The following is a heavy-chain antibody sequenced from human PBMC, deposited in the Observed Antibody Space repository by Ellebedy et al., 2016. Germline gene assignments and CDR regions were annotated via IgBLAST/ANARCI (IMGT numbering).Heavy chain of an antibody. D-gene: IGHD3-16*01. V-gene: IGHV3-11*04. Sequence: GGSLRLXCAASGFTFSDYYMSWIRQTPGKGLEWLSYISGSGRNILYADSAKDRFTISRDNAKNSLYLQMNSLRGEDTALYYCARGVGGTSLNWFDPWGQGTLVTVSS. CDR1: GFTFSDYY. CDR3: ARGVGGTSLNWFDP. CDR2: ISGSGRNI. J-gene: IGHJ5*02.